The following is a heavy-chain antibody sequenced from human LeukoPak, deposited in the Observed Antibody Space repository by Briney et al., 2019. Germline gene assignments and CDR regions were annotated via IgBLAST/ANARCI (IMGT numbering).Heavy chain of an antibody. CDR2: ISYDGNNK. Sequence: PGRSLRLSCAASGFTFSAYALHWVRQAPGKGLEWVAVISYDGNNKYYADSVKGRFTISRDNSKNTLYLQMNSLRAEDTAVYYCASGGFYDFWSGYCTPFGYWGQGTLVTVSS. J-gene: IGHJ4*02. CDR1: GFTFSAYA. D-gene: IGHD3-3*01. CDR3: ASGGFYDFWSGYCTPFGY. V-gene: IGHV3-30*01.